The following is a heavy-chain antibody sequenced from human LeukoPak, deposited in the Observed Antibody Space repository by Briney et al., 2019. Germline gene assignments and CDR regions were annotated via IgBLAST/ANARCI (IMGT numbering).Heavy chain of an antibody. V-gene: IGHV3-30*18. J-gene: IGHJ4*02. D-gene: IGHD1-26*01. CDR1: GFTFSSYG. Sequence: GGSLRLSCAASGFTFSSYGMHWVRQAPGKGLEWVAVISYDGSNKYYADSVKGRFTISRDNSKNTLYLQMNSLRAEDTAVYYCAKGRSGTSYLFDYWGQGTLVTVSS. CDR2: ISYDGSNK. CDR3: AKGRSGTSYLFDY.